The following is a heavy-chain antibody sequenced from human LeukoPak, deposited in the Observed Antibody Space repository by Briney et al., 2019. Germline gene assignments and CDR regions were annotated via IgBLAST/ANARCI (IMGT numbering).Heavy chain of an antibody. J-gene: IGHJ4*02. V-gene: IGHV1-18*04. CDR3: VRIVDSIDAYYFLHSDY. D-gene: IGHD3-16*01. CDR2: ISIPNGNT. CDR1: GYTFTGYY. Sequence: GASVKVSCKASGYTFTGYYMHWVRQAPGQRLEWMGWISIPNGNTNYAERFQGRVTMTADTSTTTAFLDLRSLRSDDTAVYYCVRIVDSIDAYYFLHSDYWGQGTLVTVSS.